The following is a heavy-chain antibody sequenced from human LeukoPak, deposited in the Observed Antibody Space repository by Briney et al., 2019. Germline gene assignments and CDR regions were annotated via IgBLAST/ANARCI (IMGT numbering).Heavy chain of an antibody. CDR2: INPNSGGT. J-gene: IGHJ4*02. CDR1: GYTSTGYY. D-gene: IGHD6-13*01. Sequence: ASVKVSCKASGYTSTGYYMHWVRQAPGQGLEWMGRINPNSGGTNYAQKFQGRVTMTRDTSISTAYMELSRLRSDDTAVYYCARAGYSSSWRVDYWGQGTLVTVSS. CDR3: ARAGYSSSWRVDY. V-gene: IGHV1-2*06.